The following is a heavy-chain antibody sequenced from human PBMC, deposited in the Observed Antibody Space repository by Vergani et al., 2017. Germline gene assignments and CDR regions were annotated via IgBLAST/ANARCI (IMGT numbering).Heavy chain of an antibody. CDR2: ICHTEDT. CDR3: ATIGYRRWGYYFDY. D-gene: IGHD2-2*02. J-gene: IGHJ4*02. CDR1: NDSIASSRGYS. V-gene: IGHV4-30-2*06. Sequence: QLQLHESGSGLVKPSQTLSLTCTVSNDSIASSRGYSWSWIRQSPGKGLEWIGEICHTEDTKYSPSLKSRVTVSVDESRNLFSLRLNSVTAADTAVYYCATIGYRRWGYYFDYWGQGILVTVSS.